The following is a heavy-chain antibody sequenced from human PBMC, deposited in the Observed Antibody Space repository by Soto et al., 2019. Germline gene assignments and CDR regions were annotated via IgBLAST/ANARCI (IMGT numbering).Heavy chain of an antibody. D-gene: IGHD1-26*01. J-gene: IGHJ4*02. CDR1: GGTFSSYA. CDR3: ARDTVGATDFDY. Sequence: ASVKVSCKASGGTFSSYAISWVRQAPGQGLEWMGWIIPINGTTNYAQKLQGRVTMTTDTSTSTAYMELRSLRSDDTAVYYCARDTVGATDFDYWGQGTLVTVSS. V-gene: IGHV1-18*01. CDR2: IIPINGTT.